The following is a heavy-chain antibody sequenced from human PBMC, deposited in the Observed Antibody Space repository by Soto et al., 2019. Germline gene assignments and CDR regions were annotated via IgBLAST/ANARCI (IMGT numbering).Heavy chain of an antibody. J-gene: IGHJ4*02. V-gene: IGHV4-59*01. D-gene: IGHD3-10*01. CDR1: GGSISSYY. Sequence: QVQLQESGPGLVKPSETLSLTCTVSGGSISSYYCIWIRQPPGKGLEYIGYIYHSWSTNYNPSLKSRVTISKDTSKNQFSLKLTSVTAADTAVYYCATRFYSSGVLVDYWGEGTLVTVSP. CDR3: ATRFYSSGVLVDY. CDR2: IYHSWST.